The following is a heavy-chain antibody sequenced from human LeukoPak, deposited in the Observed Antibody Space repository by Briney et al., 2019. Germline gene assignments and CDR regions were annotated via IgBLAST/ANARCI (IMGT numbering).Heavy chain of an antibody. CDR1: VGSISSSSYY. CDR3: ARSDGYNPFDY. D-gene: IGHD5-24*01. J-gene: IGHJ4*02. Sequence: SETLSLTCTVSVGSISSSSYYWGWVRQPPGRGLEWIGSIYYSGSTYYNPSLKSRVTISVDTSKNQFSLKLSSVTAADTAVYYCARSDGYNPFDYWGQGTLVTVSS. V-gene: IGHV4-39*01. CDR2: IYYSGST.